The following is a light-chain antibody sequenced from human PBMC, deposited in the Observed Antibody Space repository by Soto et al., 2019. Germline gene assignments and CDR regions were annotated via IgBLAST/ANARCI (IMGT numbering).Light chain of an antibody. J-gene: IGKJ3*01. CDR1: QSVSGW. V-gene: IGKV1-5*01. Sequence: DIQMTQSPSTLSASVGDTVTVTCRASQSVSGWLAWYQQKPGEAPKLLIYDASAMPRGVPSRFSGSGSETKFPLNIASLQPDAFATSYCQQYETFSGTLGPGTTVDLK. CDR3: QQYETFSGT. CDR2: DAS.